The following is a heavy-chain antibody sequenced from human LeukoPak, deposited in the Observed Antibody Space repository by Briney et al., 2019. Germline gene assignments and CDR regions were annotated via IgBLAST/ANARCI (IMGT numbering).Heavy chain of an antibody. J-gene: IGHJ4*02. D-gene: IGHD1/OR15-1a*01. CDR1: GFTFSNYA. Sequence: GGSLILSCAASGFTFSNYAMHWVRQAPGKGLEWVAVISYDGRKKYIADSVKGRFTISRDNSKNTLYLQMNSLTAEDTADYYCARDNNADYWGQGTLVTVSS. CDR3: ARDNNADY. CDR2: ISYDGRKK. V-gene: IGHV3-30*04.